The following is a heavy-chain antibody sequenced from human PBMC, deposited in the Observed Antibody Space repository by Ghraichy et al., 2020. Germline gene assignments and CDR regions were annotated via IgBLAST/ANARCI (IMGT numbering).Heavy chain of an antibody. D-gene: IGHD5-24*01. Sequence: GGSLRLSCAASGFSFSNYGMYWVRQAPGKGLEWVAFIRYDGSNKYYADSVKGRFTISRDNSKNTLYLQMNSLRAEDTAVYYCAKDGRDGYNLQYYYYYGLDVWGQGTTVTVSS. CDR3: AKDGRDGYNLQYYYYYGLDV. J-gene: IGHJ6*02. CDR1: GFSFSNYG. V-gene: IGHV3-30*02. CDR2: IRYDGSNK.